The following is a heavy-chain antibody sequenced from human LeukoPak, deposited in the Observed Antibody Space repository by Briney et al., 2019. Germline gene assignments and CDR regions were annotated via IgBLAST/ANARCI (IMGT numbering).Heavy chain of an antibody. CDR2: INWNGGST. CDR3: AKSPGGYFDL. Sequence: PGGSLRLSCAASGFTFDDYGMSWVRQAPGKGLEWVSGINWNGGSTGYADSVKGRFTISRDNAKNTLYLQMNSLRAEDTAVYYCAKSPGGYFDLWGRGTLVTVSS. CDR1: GFTFDDYG. V-gene: IGHV3-20*04. D-gene: IGHD3-10*01. J-gene: IGHJ2*01.